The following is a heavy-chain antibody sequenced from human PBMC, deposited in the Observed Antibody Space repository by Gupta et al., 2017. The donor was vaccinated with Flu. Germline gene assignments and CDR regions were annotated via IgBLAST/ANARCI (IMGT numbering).Heavy chain of an antibody. J-gene: IGHJ4*02. CDR2: ISWDGGST. CDR3: AKGGKYFDWLFGFDY. CDR1: GFTFDDYT. V-gene: IGHV3-43*01. Sequence: EVQLVESGGVVVQPGGSLRLSCAASGFTFDDYTMHWVRQAPGKGLEWVSLISWDGGSTYYADSVKGRFTISRDNSKNSLYLQMNSLRTEDTALYYCAKGGKYFDWLFGFDYWGQGTLVTVSS. D-gene: IGHD3-9*01.